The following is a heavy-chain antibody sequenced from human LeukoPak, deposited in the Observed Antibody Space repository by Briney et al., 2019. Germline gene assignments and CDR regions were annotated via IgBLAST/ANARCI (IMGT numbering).Heavy chain of an antibody. V-gene: IGHV4-59*01. CDR2: IYYSGST. CDR3: ARDRFGGYGAFDI. CDR1: GGSFSGYY. Sequence: PSETLSLTCAVYGGSFSGYYWSWIRQPPGKGLEWIGYIYYSGSTNYNPSLKCRVTISVDTSKNQFSLKLSSVTAADTAVYYCARDRFGGYGAFDIWGQGTMVTVSS. D-gene: IGHD3-22*01. J-gene: IGHJ3*02.